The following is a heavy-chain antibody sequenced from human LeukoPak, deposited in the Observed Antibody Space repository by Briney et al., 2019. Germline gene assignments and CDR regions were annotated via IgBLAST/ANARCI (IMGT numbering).Heavy chain of an antibody. CDR2: ISSSGNII. V-gene: IGHV3-11*01. Sequence: GGSLRLSCAASGFTFSDYYMSSIRQAPGKGLEWVSYISSSGNIIYSADSVKGRFTISRDNAKNSLYLQINSLRAEDTAVYYCARATAADTAMIYFDYWGQGTLVTVSS. CDR1: GFTFSDYY. D-gene: IGHD5-18*01. J-gene: IGHJ4*02. CDR3: ARATAADTAMIYFDY.